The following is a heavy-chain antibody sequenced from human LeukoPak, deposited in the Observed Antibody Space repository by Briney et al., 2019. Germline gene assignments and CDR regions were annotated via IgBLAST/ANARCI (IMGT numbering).Heavy chain of an antibody. V-gene: IGHV4-39*01. J-gene: IGHJ4*02. D-gene: IGHD6-13*01. CDR2: IYYSGST. Sequence: SETLSLTCTVSGGSISSSSYYWGWIRQPPGKGLEWMGSIYYSGSTYYNPSLKSRVTISVDTSKNQFSLKLSSVTAADTAVYYCARHVRGVYGRSGGGSRWYYFDYWGQGTLVTVSS. CDR1: GGSISSSSYY. CDR3: ARHVRGVYGRSGGGSRWYYFDY.